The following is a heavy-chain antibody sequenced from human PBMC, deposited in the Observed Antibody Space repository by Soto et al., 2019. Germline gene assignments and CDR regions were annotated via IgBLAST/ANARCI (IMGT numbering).Heavy chain of an antibody. CDR1: GASIYNGGYF. Sequence: SETLSLTCSVSGASIYNGGYFWSWIRQSPGKGLEWIGHIHNSGSPYNNPSLKSRVTISADTSKNQFSLKLTSVTAADTAVYYCARHNGPLYVGYYYDMDVWGQGTTVT. CDR3: ARHNGPLYVGYYYDMDV. CDR2: IHNSGSP. J-gene: IGHJ6*02. D-gene: IGHD3-16*01. V-gene: IGHV4-30-4*02.